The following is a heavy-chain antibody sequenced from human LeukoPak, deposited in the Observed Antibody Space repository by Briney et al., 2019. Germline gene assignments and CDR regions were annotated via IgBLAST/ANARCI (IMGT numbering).Heavy chain of an antibody. CDR1: RGSISSSNW. V-gene: IGHV4-4*02. CDR2: IYHSGST. D-gene: IGHD2-2*01. CDR3: ASLLKCQLLFDYYYYGMDV. Sequence: SETLSLTCAVSRGSISSSNWWSWVRQPPGKGLEWIGEIYHSGSTNYNPSLKSRVTISVDKSKNQFSLKLSSVTAADTAVYYCASLLKCQLLFDYYYYGMDVWGKGTTVTVSS. J-gene: IGHJ6*04.